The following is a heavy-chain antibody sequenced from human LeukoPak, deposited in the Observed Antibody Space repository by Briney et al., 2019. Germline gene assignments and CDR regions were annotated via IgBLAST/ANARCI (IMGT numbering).Heavy chain of an antibody. CDR2: ISSSSSTI. CDR1: GFTFSSYA. V-gene: IGHV3-48*04. CDR3: ARGTVVPAYKGLFDY. D-gene: IGHD2-2*01. J-gene: IGHJ4*02. Sequence: GGSLRLSCAASGFTFSSYAMNWVRQAPGKGLEWVSYISSSSSTIYYADSVKGRFTISRDNAKNSLYLQMNSLRAEDTAVYYCARGTVVPAYKGLFDYWGQGTLVTVSS.